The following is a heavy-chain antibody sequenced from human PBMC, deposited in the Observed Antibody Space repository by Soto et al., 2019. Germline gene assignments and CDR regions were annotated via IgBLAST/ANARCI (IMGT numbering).Heavy chain of an antibody. CDR1: GFTFSDYA. V-gene: IGHV3-30*18. CDR3: LKGARPWPVPSDFPF. D-gene: IGHD6-19*01. J-gene: IGHJ4*01. Sequence: VQLVESGGGVVQPGRSLRLSCAASGFTFSDYAMHWVRQAPGKGLEWVAVVSHDGRNTHSADSVKGRFTISRDSSKYTVSLAFSRLRAEATAVYCCLKGARPWPVPSDFPFWGLGAVVTVSS. CDR2: VSHDGRNT.